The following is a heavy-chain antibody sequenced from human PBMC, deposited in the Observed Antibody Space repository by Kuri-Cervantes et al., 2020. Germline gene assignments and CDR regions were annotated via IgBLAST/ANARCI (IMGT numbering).Heavy chain of an antibody. CDR3: AKASTTVSSHDY. CDR1: GFTFSSYA. CDR2: IYSGGST. J-gene: IGHJ4*02. D-gene: IGHD4-17*01. V-gene: IGHV3-23*03. Sequence: GGSLRLSCAASGFTFSSYAMSWVRQAPGKGLEWVSVIYSGGSTYYADSVKGRFTISRDNSKNTLYLQMNSLRAEDTAVYYCAKASTTVSSHDYWGQGTLVTVSS.